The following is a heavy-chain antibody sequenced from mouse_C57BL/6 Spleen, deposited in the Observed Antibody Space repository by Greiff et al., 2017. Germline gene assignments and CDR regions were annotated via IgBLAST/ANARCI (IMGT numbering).Heavy chain of an antibody. CDR2: ISYDGSN. Sequence: EVQLVESGPGLVKPSQSLSLTCSVTGYSITSGYYWNWIRQFPGNKLEWMGYISYDGSNNYNPTLKNRITITRDTSKNQFFLKLNSVTTEDTATYYCARWTMVTYWYFDVWGTGTTVTVSS. D-gene: IGHD2-2*01. CDR3: ARWTMVTYWYFDV. V-gene: IGHV3-6*01. CDR1: GYSITSGYY. J-gene: IGHJ1*03.